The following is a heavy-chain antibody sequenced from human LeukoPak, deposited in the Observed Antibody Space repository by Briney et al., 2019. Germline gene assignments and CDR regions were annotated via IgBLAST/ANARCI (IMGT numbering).Heavy chain of an antibody. CDR2: INPNSGGT. Sequence: ASVKVSCKASGYTFTGYYMHWVRQAPGQGLEWMGWINPNSGGTSYAQKFQGRVTMTRDTSISTAYMDLSRLRSDDTAVYYCARGVTARGFYYYMDVWGKGTTVTVSS. CDR1: GYTFTGYY. D-gene: IGHD2-21*02. V-gene: IGHV1-2*02. J-gene: IGHJ6*03. CDR3: ARGVTARGFYYYMDV.